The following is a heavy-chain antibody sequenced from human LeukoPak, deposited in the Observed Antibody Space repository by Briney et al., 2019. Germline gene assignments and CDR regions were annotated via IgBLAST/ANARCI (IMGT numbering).Heavy chain of an antibody. Sequence: PSETLSLTCAVYGGSFSGYYWSWIRQPPGKGLEWIGEINHSGSTNYNPSLKSRVTISVDTSKNQFSLKLGSVTAADTAVYYCARGTFSSSSPYYFDYWGQGTLVTVSS. D-gene: IGHD6-6*01. CDR1: GGSFSGYY. V-gene: IGHV4-34*01. CDR3: ARGTFSSSSPYYFDY. CDR2: INHSGST. J-gene: IGHJ4*02.